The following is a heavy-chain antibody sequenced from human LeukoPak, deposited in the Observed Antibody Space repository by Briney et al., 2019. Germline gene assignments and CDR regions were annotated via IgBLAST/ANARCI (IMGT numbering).Heavy chain of an antibody. D-gene: IGHD1-26*01. CDR3: AVSGSYYGWFDP. J-gene: IGHJ5*02. V-gene: IGHV4-39*01. CDR2: IYYSGST. CDR1: VGSISSSSYY. Sequence: SETRSLTCTVSVGSISSSSYYWGWIRQPPGKGLEWSGSIYYSGSTYYNPSLKSRVTISVDTSKNQFSLKLSSVTAADTAVYYCAVSGSYYGWFDPWVQGTLVTVSS.